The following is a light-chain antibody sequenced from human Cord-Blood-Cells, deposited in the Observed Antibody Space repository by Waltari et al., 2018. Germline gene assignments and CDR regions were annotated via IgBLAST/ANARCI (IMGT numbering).Light chain of an antibody. V-gene: IGKV4-1*01. CDR1: QSVLYSYNNKNY. CDR2: WAS. J-gene: IGKJ1*01. CDR3: QQYYSTTWT. Sequence: DIVMTQSPDSLAVSLGERATINCKSSQSVLYSYNNKNYLAWYQQKPGQPPKLLNYWASTQESGVPERFSGSRSETDFTLTISSLRAEDVAVYDCQQYYSTTWTFGQGTKVEIK.